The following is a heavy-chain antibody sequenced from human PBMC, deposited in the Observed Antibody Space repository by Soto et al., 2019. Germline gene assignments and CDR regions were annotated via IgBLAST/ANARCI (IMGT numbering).Heavy chain of an antibody. J-gene: IGHJ4*02. CDR3: GRGHWGLGY. CDR2: ITDSNNRV. V-gene: IGHV3-11*01. CDR1: GFAFSDDY. D-gene: IGHD3-16*01. Sequence: QVQLLQSGGGLVKPGGSLRLSCAASGFAFSDDYMTWIRQAPGKGLEWVSYITDSNNRVYYADSVKGRFTTSRDNAKNSLYLQMDSLRAEDTAVYYCGRGHWGLGYWGQGSLVTVSS.